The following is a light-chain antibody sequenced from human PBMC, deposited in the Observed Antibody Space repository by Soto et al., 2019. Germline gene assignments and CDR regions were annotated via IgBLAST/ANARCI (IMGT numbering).Light chain of an antibody. CDR1: QSVSRN. J-gene: IGKJ4*01. Sequence: EIVLTQSPATLSLSPGERATLSCRASQSVSRNLAWYQQKRGQAPRLLIYDASNRATGIPARFSGSGSGTDFTLTISSLEPEDFAGYYCQQRSNWPSLTFGGGTKVEIK. CDR3: QQRSNWPSLT. CDR2: DAS. V-gene: IGKV3-11*01.